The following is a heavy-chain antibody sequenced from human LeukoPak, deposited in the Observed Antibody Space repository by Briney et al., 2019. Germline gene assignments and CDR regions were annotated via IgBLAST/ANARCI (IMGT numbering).Heavy chain of an antibody. Sequence: PGGSLRLSCAASGFTFSSYAMHWVRQAPGKGLEWVAVISYDGSNKYYADPVKGRFTISRDNSKNTLYLQMNSLRAEDTAVYYCAREEDDLRYPFDYWGQGTLVTVSS. V-gene: IGHV3-30-3*01. J-gene: IGHJ4*02. CDR1: GFTFSSYA. CDR3: AREEDDLRYPFDY. D-gene: IGHD3-9*01. CDR2: ISYDGSNK.